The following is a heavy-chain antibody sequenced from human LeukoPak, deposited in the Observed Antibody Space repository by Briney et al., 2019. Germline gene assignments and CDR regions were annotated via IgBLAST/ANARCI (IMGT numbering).Heavy chain of an antibody. CDR1: GFTSIAYA. CDR2: ISGGGVTT. Sequence: QSGGSLKLSCVGSGFTSIAYALTWARQAPGKGLEWVSGISGGGVTTYYADSVKGRFTISRDNSKNTLYLQTNSLRADDTAIYYCARNQQLGGHSYYYYGMDVWGQGTTVTVSS. CDR3: ARNQQLGGHSYYYYGMDV. J-gene: IGHJ6*02. V-gene: IGHV3-23*01. D-gene: IGHD3-16*01.